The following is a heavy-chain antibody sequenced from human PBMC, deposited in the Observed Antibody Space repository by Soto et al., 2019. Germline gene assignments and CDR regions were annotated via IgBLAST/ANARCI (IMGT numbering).Heavy chain of an antibody. CDR2: IKQDGSEK. J-gene: IGHJ4*02. Sequence: GGSLRLSCAASGFTFSSYWMSWVRQAPGKGLEWVANIKQDGSEKYYVHSVKGRFTISRDNAKNSLYLQMNSLRVEDTAVYYCAREEVHNYTEYYFDYWGQGTLVTVSS. D-gene: IGHD3-10*01. V-gene: IGHV3-7*01. CDR1: GFTFSSYW. CDR3: AREEVHNYTEYYFDY.